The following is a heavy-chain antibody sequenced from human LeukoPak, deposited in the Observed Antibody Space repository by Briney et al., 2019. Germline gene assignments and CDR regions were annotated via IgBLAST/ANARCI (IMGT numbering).Heavy chain of an antibody. CDR1: GFTFSSYG. Sequence: GGSLRLSCAASGFTFSSYGMSWVRQAPGKGLEWVSAISGSGGSTNYADSVKGRFTISRDNSKNTLYLQMNSLRAEDTAVYYCARDKQWLVGYYMDVWGKGTTVTVSS. J-gene: IGHJ6*03. CDR3: ARDKQWLVGYYMDV. CDR2: ISGSGGST. D-gene: IGHD6-19*01. V-gene: IGHV3-23*01.